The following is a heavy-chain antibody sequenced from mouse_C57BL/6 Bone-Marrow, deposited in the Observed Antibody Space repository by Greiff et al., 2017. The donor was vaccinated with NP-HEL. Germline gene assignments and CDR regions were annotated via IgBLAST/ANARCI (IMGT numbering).Heavy chain of an antibody. J-gene: IGHJ4*01. D-gene: IGHD2-1*01. CDR3: ARSIYYGNYVYAMDY. Sequence: QVQLQQPGAELVKPGASVKMSCKASGYTFTSYWITWVKQRPGQGLEWIGDIYPGSGSTNYNEKFKSTATLTVDTSSSTAYMQLSSLTSEDSAVYYCARSIYYGNYVYAMDYWGQGTSVTVSS. CDR2: IYPGSGST. CDR1: GYTFTSYW. V-gene: IGHV1-55*01.